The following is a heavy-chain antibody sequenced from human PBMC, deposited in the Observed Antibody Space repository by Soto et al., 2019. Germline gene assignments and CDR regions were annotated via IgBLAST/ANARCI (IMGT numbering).Heavy chain of an antibody. V-gene: IGHV4-61*05. CDR1: GGSISSSDYY. CDR2: IYYSEST. J-gene: IGHJ4*02. CDR3: ARRRLDYYDSSGYYYAYFDY. D-gene: IGHD3-22*01. Sequence: SETLSLTCTVSGGSISSSDYYWSWIRQPPGKGLEWIGYIYYSESTNYNPSLKSRVTISVDTSKNQFSLKLSSVTAADTAVYYCARRRLDYYDSSGYYYAYFDYWGQGTLVTVSS.